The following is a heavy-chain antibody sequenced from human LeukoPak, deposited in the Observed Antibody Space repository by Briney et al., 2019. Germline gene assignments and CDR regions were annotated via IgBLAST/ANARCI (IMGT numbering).Heavy chain of an antibody. D-gene: IGHD6-19*01. CDR2: IRYDGSNK. CDR3: AKPPKNRIAVAEFDY. CDR1: GFTFSSYG. J-gene: IGHJ4*02. Sequence: PGGSLRLSCAASGFTFSSYGMHWVRQAPGKGLEWVAFIRYDGSNKYYADSVKGRFTISRDNSKNTLYLQMNSLRAEDTAVYYCAKPPKNRIAVAEFDYWGQGTLVTVSS. V-gene: IGHV3-30*02.